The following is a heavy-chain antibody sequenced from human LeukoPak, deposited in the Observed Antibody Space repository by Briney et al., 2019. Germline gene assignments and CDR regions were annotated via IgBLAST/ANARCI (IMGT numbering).Heavy chain of an antibody. CDR1: GNYW. V-gene: IGHV3-74*01. D-gene: IGHD6-13*01. CDR2: INSDGSST. Sequence: GGSLRLSCAASGNYWMHWVRQAPGKGLVWVSRINSDGSSTSYADSVKGRFTISRDNAKNTLYLQMISLRAEDTAVYYCAREGSYSSSPIDYWGQGTLVTVSS. J-gene: IGHJ4*02. CDR3: AREGSYSSSPIDY.